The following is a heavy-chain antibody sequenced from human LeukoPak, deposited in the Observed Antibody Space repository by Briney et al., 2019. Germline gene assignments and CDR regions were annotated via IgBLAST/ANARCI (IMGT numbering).Heavy chain of an antibody. J-gene: IGHJ3*02. D-gene: IGHD3-10*01. Sequence: GGSLRLSCAASGFSFSSYSMNWVRQAPGKGLEWVSSISSSSSYIYYADSVKGRFTISRDNSKNTLYLQMNSLRAEDTAVYYCAKGPYGPGAFDIWGQGTMVTVSP. CDR2: ISSSSSYI. CDR1: GFSFSSYS. V-gene: IGHV3-21*04. CDR3: AKGPYGPGAFDI.